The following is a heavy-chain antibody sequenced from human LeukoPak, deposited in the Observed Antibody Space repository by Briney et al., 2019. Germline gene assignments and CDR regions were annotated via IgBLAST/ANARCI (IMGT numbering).Heavy chain of an antibody. CDR2: IYYSGST. V-gene: IGHV4-30-4*01. J-gene: IGHJ4*02. CDR3: ARVCGGDCYWRAFDY. D-gene: IGHD2-21*02. CDR1: GGSISSGDYY. Sequence: SETLSLTCTVSGGSISSGDYYWSWIRQPPGKGLEWIGYIYYSGSTYYNPSLMSRVTISVDTSKNQFSLKLSSVTAADTAVYYCARVCGGDCYWRAFDYWGQGTLVTVSS.